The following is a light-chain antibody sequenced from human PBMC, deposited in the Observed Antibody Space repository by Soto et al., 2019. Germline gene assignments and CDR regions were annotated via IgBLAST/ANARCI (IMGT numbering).Light chain of an antibody. CDR2: END. CDR1: TPNIRNNY. Sequence: PPPRSPAPPGEGPIIFLGNTPNIRNNYVSWFQQLPGTAPKLLIYENDKRPSGIPDRFSGSTSGTSATLGITGLQTGDEADYYCGTWDSSLSGYVFATGTKVTVL. CDR3: GTWDSSLSGYV. V-gene: IGLV1-51*02. J-gene: IGLJ1*01.